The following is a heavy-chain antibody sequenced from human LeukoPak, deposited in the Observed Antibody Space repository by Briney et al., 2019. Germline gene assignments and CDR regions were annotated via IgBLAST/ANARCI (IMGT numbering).Heavy chain of an antibody. D-gene: IGHD3-10*01. V-gene: IGHV3-23*01. CDR1: GFTFSSYA. CDR2: IDANGAGT. CDR3: AKDQSYYNWFDP. J-gene: IGHJ5*02. Sequence: GGSLRLSCAASGFTFSSYAMTWVRQAPGKGLEWVSSIDANGAGTFYADSVQGRFSISRDNAKNTLVLQMHSLTAEDTAVYYCAKDQSYYNWFDPWGQGTLVTVSS.